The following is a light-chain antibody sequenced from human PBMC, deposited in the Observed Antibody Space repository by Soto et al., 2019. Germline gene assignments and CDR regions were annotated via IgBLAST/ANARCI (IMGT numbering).Light chain of an antibody. Sequence: IQMTQSPSTLSASVGDRVTITCRASQSINNYLAWYQQKPGKAPKFLIYDAATLESEVPSRFSGSGSGTEFTLTINSLQPDDFATYYCQQYDDYPLTFGGGTKVDIK. V-gene: IGKV1-5*01. CDR3: QQYDDYPLT. CDR2: DAA. J-gene: IGKJ4*01. CDR1: QSINNY.